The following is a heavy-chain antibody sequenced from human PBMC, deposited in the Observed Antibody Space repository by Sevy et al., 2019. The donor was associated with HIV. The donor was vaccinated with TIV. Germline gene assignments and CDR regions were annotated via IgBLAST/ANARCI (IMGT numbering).Heavy chain of an antibody. V-gene: IGHV1-24*01. J-gene: IGHJ3*02. D-gene: IGHD4-4*01. Sequence: ASVKVSCKVSGYTLTELSMHWVRQAPGKGLEWMGGFDPEDGETIYAQKFQGRVTMTEDTSTDTAYMELSSLRSEDTAGYYCATDPTTVTVYAFDIWGQGTMVTVSS. CDR1: GYTLTELS. CDR3: ATDPTTVTVYAFDI. CDR2: FDPEDGET.